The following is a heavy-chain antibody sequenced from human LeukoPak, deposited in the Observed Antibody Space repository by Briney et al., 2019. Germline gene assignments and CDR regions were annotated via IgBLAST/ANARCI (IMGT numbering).Heavy chain of an antibody. CDR3: AKDRCLVRGVHY. Sequence: GGSLRLSCAASGFTFSAHGMHWVRQAPGKGLEWVALTWYDGSSEYYAASVKGRLAISRDNSKNTLYLQMNSLRSEATAVYYCAKDRCLVRGVHYRGQGTVVTHSS. CDR2: TWYDGSSE. V-gene: IGHV3-33*06. J-gene: IGHJ4*02. CDR1: GFTFSAHG. D-gene: IGHD3-10*01.